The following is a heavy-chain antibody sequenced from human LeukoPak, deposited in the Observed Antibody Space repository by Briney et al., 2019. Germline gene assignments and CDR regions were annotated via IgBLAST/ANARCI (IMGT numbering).Heavy chain of an antibody. J-gene: IGHJ4*02. Sequence: ASVKVSCKASGHTFNSHGISWVRQAPGQGLEWMGWISTYNGYTNYAQKFQGRVTMTRDTSISTAYMELSRLRSDDTAVYYCARGELVPFDYWGQGTLVTVSS. CDR2: ISTYNGYT. V-gene: IGHV1-18*01. CDR1: GHTFNSHG. D-gene: IGHD6-6*01. CDR3: ARGELVPFDY.